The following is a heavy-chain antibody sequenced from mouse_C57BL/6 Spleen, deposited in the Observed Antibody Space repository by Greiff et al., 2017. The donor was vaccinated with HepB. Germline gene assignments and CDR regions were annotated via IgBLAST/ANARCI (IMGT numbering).Heavy chain of an antibody. CDR3: ARNPHYYGSSYYYFDY. CDR1: GFSLTSYG. Sequence: QVQLQQSGPGLVQPSQSLSITCTVSGFSLTSYGVHWVRQTPGKGLEWLGVIWSGGSTDYNAAFISRLSISKDNSKSQVFFKMNSLQADDTAIYYCARNPHYYGSSYYYFDYWGQGTTLTVSS. J-gene: IGHJ2*01. D-gene: IGHD1-1*01. V-gene: IGHV2-2*01. CDR2: IWSGGST.